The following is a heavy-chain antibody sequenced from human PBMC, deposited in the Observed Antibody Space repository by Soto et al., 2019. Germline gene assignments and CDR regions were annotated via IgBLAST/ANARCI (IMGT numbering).Heavy chain of an antibody. V-gene: IGHV3-23*01. J-gene: IGHJ4*02. CDR3: AKMVHGGYVSYFDS. Sequence: GGSLRLSCAASGFTFSNAWMSWVRQAPGKGLEWVSATSGSGDTTYYADSVKGRFTISRDNSEKRLYLQMNSLRAEDTAVYYCAKMVHGGYVSYFDSWGQGTLVTVSS. CDR1: GFTFSNAW. CDR2: TSGSGDTT. D-gene: IGHD5-12*01.